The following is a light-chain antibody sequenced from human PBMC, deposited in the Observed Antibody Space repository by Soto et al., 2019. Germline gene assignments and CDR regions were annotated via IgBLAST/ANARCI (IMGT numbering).Light chain of an antibody. J-gene: IGKJ4*01. CDR1: QDISRS. CDR3: QQLYGYPPT. Sequence: IQLTQSPSSLSASVGDRVTITCRASQDISRSVAWYQQKPGNAPQLLIYLASNLQGGVPPRFSGSGSGTEFTLTISGLQPEDFATYHCQQLYGYPPTVGGGTKVDIK. V-gene: IGKV1-9*01. CDR2: LAS.